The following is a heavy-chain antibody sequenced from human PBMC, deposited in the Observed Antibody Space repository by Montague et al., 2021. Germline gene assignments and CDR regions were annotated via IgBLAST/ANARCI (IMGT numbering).Heavy chain of an antibody. CDR1: GGSISEFY. V-gene: IGHV4-59*08. CDR3: AKRLGIRAPFDY. D-gene: IGHD7-27*01. Sequence: SETLSLTCTVTGGSISEFYWNWIRQSPEKGLEWIGYIYDSGTTIYNPSLKSRVTISADTSMNQFSLNLRSVTAADTAVYFCAKRLGIRAPFDYWGQGTLVTVSS. J-gene: IGHJ4*02. CDR2: IYDSGTT.